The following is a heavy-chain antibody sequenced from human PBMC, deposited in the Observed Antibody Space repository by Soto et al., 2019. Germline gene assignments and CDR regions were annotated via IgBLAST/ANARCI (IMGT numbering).Heavy chain of an antibody. J-gene: IGHJ6*02. Sequence: ASVKVSCKASGYSFTDYHIHWVRQAPGQGLEWLGRINPKSGGTSTAQKFQGWVTMTTDTSISTASMELTRLTADDTAIYYCARGDSTDCSNGVCSFFYNHDMDVWGQGTTVTVSS. CDR3: ARGDSTDCSNGVCSFFYNHDMDV. CDR2: INPKSGGT. D-gene: IGHD2-8*01. CDR1: GYSFTDYH. V-gene: IGHV1-2*04.